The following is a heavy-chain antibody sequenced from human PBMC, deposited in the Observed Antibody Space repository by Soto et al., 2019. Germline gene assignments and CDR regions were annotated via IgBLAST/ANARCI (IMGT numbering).Heavy chain of an antibody. D-gene: IGHD6-13*01. J-gene: IGHJ6*02. V-gene: IGHV5-51*01. CDR2: IYPGDSDT. Sequence: GESLKISCKGSGYSFTSYWIGWVRQMPGKGLEWIGIIYPGDSDTRYSPSFQGQVTISADKSISTAYLQWSSLKASDTAMYYCARLGAIAAAGYYGMDVVGQGTTVTVSS. CDR3: ARLGAIAAAGYYGMDV. CDR1: GYSFTSYW.